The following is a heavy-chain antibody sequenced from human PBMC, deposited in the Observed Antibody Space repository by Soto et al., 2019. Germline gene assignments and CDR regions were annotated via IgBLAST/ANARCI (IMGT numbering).Heavy chain of an antibody. CDR2: ISTYSGDT. CDR1: GYTFFTYD. V-gene: IGHV1-18*01. D-gene: IGHD5-12*01. CDR3: ARHHGPTTSENWFDP. Sequence: QVHLVQSGVEVKTPGSSVQVSCQASGYTFFTYDISWVRQATGQGLEWMGWISTYSGDTKYAQQFQGRVTMTTDIATTKASLELRSVSSDDTAVYYCARHHGPTTSENWFDPWGQGTLVTVYS. J-gene: IGHJ5*02.